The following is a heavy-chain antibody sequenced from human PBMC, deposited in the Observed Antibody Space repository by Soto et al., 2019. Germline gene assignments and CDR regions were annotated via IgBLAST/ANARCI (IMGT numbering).Heavy chain of an antibody. Sequence: GGSLRLSCAASGFTFSSYWMHWVRQAPGKGLVWVSRINSDGSSTSYADSVKGRFTISRDNAKNTLYLQMNSLRAEDTAVYYCARDLCGTGWLLLRIHYYYGMDVWGQGTTVTVSS. J-gene: IGHJ6*02. D-gene: IGHD3-22*01. V-gene: IGHV3-74*01. CDR1: GFTFSSYW. CDR2: INSDGSST. CDR3: ARDLCGTGWLLLRIHYYYGMDV.